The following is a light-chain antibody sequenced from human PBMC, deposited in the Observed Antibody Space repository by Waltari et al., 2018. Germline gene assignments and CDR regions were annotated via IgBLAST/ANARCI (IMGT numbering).Light chain of an antibody. J-gene: IGLJ1*01. CDR3: CSYAGVTTFYV. Sequence: QSALTQPASVSGSPGQSITISCTGTSNDVGSYNLFSWYQQRPGKAPKFIIYEVNRRPSGLSSRFSGSKSGNTASLTISGLQAEDEADYFCCSYAGVTTFYVFGTGTRVTVL. CDR1: SNDVGSYNL. CDR2: EVN. V-gene: IGLV2-23*02.